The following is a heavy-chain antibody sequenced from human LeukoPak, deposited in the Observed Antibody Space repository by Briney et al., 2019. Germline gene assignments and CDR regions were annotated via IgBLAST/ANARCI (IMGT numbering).Heavy chain of an antibody. CDR3: ARDYPYSYYMNV. V-gene: IGHV3-21*01. J-gene: IGHJ6*03. D-gene: IGHD4-11*01. Sequence: GGSLRLSCTASGFTFSSYAMYWVRQAPGKGLEWVSSISSSSDYIYYADSVKGRFTISRDNAKNLLYLQMNSLRAEDTAVYYCARDYPYSYYMNVWGNGTTVTVSS. CDR1: GFTFSSYA. CDR2: ISSSSDYI.